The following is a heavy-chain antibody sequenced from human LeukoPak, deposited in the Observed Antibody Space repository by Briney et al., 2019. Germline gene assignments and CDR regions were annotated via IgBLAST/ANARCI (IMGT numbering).Heavy chain of an antibody. V-gene: IGHV3-21*01. CDR3: ARGIRYFDWSYDY. CDR2: ISSSSSYI. D-gene: IGHD3-9*01. J-gene: IGHJ4*02. CDR1: GFTFSSYS. Sequence: GGSLRLSCAASGFTFSSYSMNWVRQAPGKGLEWVSSISSSSSYIYYADSVKGRFTISRDNAKNSLYLQMNSLRAEDTAVHYCARGIRYFDWSYDYWGQGTLVTVSS.